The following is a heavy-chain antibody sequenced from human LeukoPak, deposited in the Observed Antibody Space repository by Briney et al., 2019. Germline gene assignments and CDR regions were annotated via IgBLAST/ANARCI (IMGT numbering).Heavy chain of an antibody. V-gene: IGHV4-39*07. Sequence: SETLSLTCTVSGGSISSSSYYWGWIRQPPGKGLEWIGSIYYSGSTYYNPSLKSRVTISVDTSKNQFSLKLSSVTAADTAVYYCARIPYYYGSGSYYYYYMDVWGKGTTVTVSS. J-gene: IGHJ6*03. D-gene: IGHD3-10*01. CDR2: IYYSGST. CDR3: ARIPYYYGSGSYYYYYMDV. CDR1: GGSISSSSYY.